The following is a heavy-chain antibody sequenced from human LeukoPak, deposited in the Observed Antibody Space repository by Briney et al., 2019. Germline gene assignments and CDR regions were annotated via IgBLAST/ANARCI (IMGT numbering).Heavy chain of an antibody. V-gene: IGHV4-34*01. Sequence: SETLSLTCAVYGGPFRGFFWSWIRQAPGKGLEWIGEISHSGSSNYNPSLKSRVTISVDTSKNQFSLKLSSVTAADTAVYYCARFVRITIFGVVTQKYYFDYWGQGTLVTVSS. CDR2: ISHSGSS. CDR3: ARFVRITIFGVVTQKYYFDY. D-gene: IGHD3-3*01. CDR1: GGPFRGFF. J-gene: IGHJ4*02.